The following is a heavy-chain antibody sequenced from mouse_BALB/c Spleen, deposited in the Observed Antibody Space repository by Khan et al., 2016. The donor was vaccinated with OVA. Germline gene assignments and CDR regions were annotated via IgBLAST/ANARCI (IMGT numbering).Heavy chain of an antibody. J-gene: IGHJ2*01. Sequence: QVQLKQSGPGLVAPSQSLSITCTVYGYSLTRYGVHWVRQPPGKGLEWLGLIWAGGNTNYNWALMSRLSISIDNSKSLVFLIMNSLQTDDTGLYYCARSKYLARYWGQGTTLTVSS. CDR2: IWAGGNT. CDR1: GYSLTRYG. V-gene: IGHV2-9*02. D-gene: IGHD3-3*01. CDR3: ARSKYLARY.